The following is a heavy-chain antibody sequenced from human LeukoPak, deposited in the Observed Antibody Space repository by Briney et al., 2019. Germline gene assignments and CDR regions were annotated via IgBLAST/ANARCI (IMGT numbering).Heavy chain of an antibody. D-gene: IGHD3-9*01. CDR2: ISYDGNNK. Sequence: GGPLRLSCAASGFTFGSYAMHWVRQAPGKGLEWVTLISYDGNNKEYADSVKGRFTISRDNSKNSLYLQMNSLRGEDTAMYYCARGMDYDFLAGPPDYWGQGTLVTVSS. CDR1: GFTFGSYA. V-gene: IGHV3-30*04. CDR3: ARGMDYDFLAGPPDY. J-gene: IGHJ4*02.